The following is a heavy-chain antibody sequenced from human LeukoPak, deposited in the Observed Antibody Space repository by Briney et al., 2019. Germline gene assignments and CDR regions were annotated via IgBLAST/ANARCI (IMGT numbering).Heavy chain of an antibody. J-gene: IGHJ6*03. CDR2: ISYDGVNK. Sequence: GGSLRLSCAASGFTFSSYSMHWVRQAPGKGLNWVAFISYDGVNKYADSVKGRFTISRDNSKNTLYLQMNSLRAEDTAVYYCAKAPARSAYDYYYYMDVWGKGTTVTVSS. V-gene: IGHV3-30*04. CDR1: GFTFSSYS. CDR3: AKAPARSAYDYYYYMDV.